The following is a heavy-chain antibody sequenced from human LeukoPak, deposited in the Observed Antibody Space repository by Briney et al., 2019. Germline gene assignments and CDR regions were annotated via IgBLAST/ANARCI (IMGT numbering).Heavy chain of an antibody. Sequence: GGSLRLSCAASGFTFSTYWMAWVRQAPGKGLEWVANIKGDGSEKYHGDSVTGRFTISRDNDKNSLYLQMNSLRAEDTAIYYCASYRVSHGMDVWGRGTTVTVSS. V-gene: IGHV3-7*01. CDR3: ASYRVSHGMDV. CDR2: IKGDGSEK. CDR1: GFTFSTYW. D-gene: IGHD1-26*01. J-gene: IGHJ6*02.